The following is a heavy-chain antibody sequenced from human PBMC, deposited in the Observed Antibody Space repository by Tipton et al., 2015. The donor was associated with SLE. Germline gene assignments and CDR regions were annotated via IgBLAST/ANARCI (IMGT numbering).Heavy chain of an antibody. V-gene: IGHV4-30-4*01. CDR1: GGSISSGDYY. J-gene: IGHJ5*02. D-gene: IGHD2-2*01. Sequence: TPSLTCTVSGGSISSGDYYWSWIRQPPGKGLEWIGYIYYSGSTYYNPSLKSRVTMAIDTSKNQFSLRLSSVTAADTAVYFCAKGYCSSASCYWSVFDPWGQGTLVTVSS. CDR3: AKGYCSSASCYWSVFDP. CDR2: IYYSGST.